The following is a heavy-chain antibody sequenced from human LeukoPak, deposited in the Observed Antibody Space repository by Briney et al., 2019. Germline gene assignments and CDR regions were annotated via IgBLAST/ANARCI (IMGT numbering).Heavy chain of an antibody. CDR2: ISGRGGST. CDR3: AKPTGVNTVTGPFEY. D-gene: IGHD4-17*01. J-gene: IGHJ4*02. CDR1: GFTFSSYA. V-gene: IGHV3-23*01. Sequence: GGSLRLSCAASGFTFSSYAMSWVRQAPGKGLEWVSAISGRGGSTYYADSVKGRFTISRDNSKNTLYLQMNSLRAEDTAVYYCAKPTGVNTVTGPFEYWGQGTLGTVSS.